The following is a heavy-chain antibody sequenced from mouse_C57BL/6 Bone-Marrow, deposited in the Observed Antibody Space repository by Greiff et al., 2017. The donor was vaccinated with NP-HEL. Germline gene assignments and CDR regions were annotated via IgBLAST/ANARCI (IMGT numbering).Heavy chain of an antibody. J-gene: IGHJ3*01. D-gene: IGHD1-1*01. CDR2: IDPSDSET. V-gene: IGHV1-52*01. Sequence: QVQLQQPGAELVRPGSSVKLSCKASGYTFTSYWMHWVKQRPIQGLEWIGNIDPSDSETNYNQKFKDKATLTVDKSSSTAYMQLSSLTSEDSAVYYCAREGSGFAYWGQGTLVTVSA. CDR3: AREGSGFAY. CDR1: GYTFTSYW.